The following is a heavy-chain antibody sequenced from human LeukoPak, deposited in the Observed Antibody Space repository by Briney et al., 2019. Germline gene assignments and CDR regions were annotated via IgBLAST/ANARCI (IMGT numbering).Heavy chain of an antibody. V-gene: IGHV2-5*01. Sequence: SGPTLVNPTQTLTLTCTFSGFSLRTRGVGVGWIRQPPGKALEWLALIYWNDDKRYSPSLKSRLTITKDTSKNQVVLTMTNMDPVDTATYYCSCGNNWFDPWGQGTLVTVSS. CDR3: SCGNNWFDP. CDR2: IYWNDDK. CDR1: GFSLRTRGVG. J-gene: IGHJ5*02.